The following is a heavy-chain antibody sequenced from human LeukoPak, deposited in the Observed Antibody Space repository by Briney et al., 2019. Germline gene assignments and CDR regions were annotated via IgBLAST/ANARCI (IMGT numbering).Heavy chain of an antibody. CDR3: ARDQGYNYGSYYFDY. Sequence: GGPLRLSCAASGFTFNSHGMHWVRQAPGKGLEWVAVIWYDGSSKYYADSVKGRFTISRDNSKDTVYLQMNSLRADDTAVYYCARDQGYNYGSYYFDYWGQGTLVTVSS. J-gene: IGHJ4*02. V-gene: IGHV3-33*01. CDR2: IWYDGSSK. CDR1: GFTFNSHG. D-gene: IGHD5-18*01.